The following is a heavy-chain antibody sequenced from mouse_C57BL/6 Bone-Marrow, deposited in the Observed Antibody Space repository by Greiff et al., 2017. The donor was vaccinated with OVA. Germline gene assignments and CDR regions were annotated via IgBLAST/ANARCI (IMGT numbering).Heavy chain of an antibody. CDR2: IYPGGGYT. CDR1: GYTFTNYW. CDR3: ARMGGYSGSSYRY. V-gene: IGHV1-63*01. Sequence: QVQLQQSGAELVRPGTSVKMSCKASGYTFTNYWIGWAKQRPGHGLEWIGDIYPGGGYTNYTEKFKGKATLTADKSSSTAYMQFSSLTSEDSAIYYCARMGGYSGSSYRYWGQGTTLTVSS. J-gene: IGHJ2*01. D-gene: IGHD1-1*01.